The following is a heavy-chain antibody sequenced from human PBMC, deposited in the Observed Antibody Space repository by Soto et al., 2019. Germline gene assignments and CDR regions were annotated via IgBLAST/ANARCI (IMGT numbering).Heavy chain of an antibody. CDR3: AKDPGGITISMDV. Sequence: GESLKISCAASGFTFSSYAMSWVRQAPGKGLEWVSAISGSGGSTYYADSVKGRFTISRDNSKNTLYLQMNSLRAEDTAVYYCAKDPGGITISMDVWGQGTTVTVSS. CDR1: GFTFSSYA. CDR2: ISGSGGST. V-gene: IGHV3-23*01. J-gene: IGHJ6*02. D-gene: IGHD3-3*01.